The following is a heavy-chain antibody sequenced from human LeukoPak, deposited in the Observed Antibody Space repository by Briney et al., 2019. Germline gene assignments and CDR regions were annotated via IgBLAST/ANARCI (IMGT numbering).Heavy chain of an antibody. CDR2: IWYDGSNK. D-gene: IGHD1-1*01. V-gene: IGHV3-33*01. CDR3: AREPLNWNDGGIDY. CDR1: GFTFSSYG. J-gene: IGHJ4*02. Sequence: GGSLRLSCAASGFTFSSYGMHWVRQAPGKGLEWVAVIWYDGSNKYYADSVKGRFTISRDNSKNTLYLQMNSLRAEDMAVYYCAREPLNWNDGGIDYWGQGTLVTVSS.